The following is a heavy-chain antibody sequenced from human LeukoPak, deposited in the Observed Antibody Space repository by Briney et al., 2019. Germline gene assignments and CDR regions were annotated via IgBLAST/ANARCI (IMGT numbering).Heavy chain of an antibody. CDR3: ARVVRSSWTGVYFDY. D-gene: IGHD6-13*01. CDR1: GGSFSGYY. V-gene: IGHV4-34*01. Sequence: SETLSLTCAVCGGSFSGYYWSWIRQPPGKGLEWIGEINHSGSTNYNPSLKSRVTISVDTSKNQFSLKLSSVTAADTAVYYCARVVRSSWTGVYFDYWGQGTLVTVSS. J-gene: IGHJ4*02. CDR2: INHSGST.